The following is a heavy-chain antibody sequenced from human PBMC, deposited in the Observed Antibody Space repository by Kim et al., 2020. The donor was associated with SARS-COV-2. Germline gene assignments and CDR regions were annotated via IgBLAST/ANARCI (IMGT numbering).Heavy chain of an antibody. CDR2: IYYSGST. J-gene: IGHJ4*03. CDR1: GGSITNNY. D-gene: IGHD1-26*01. Sequence: SETLSLTCTVSGGSITNNYWSWIRQPPGKGLEWIGYIYYSGSTNYNPSLRSRATISLDTSRSQFPLKLDSVTAADTALFYCSRTPRLPWQSGGYIYYWG. CDR3: SRTPRLPWQSGGYIYY. V-gene: IGHV4-59*13.